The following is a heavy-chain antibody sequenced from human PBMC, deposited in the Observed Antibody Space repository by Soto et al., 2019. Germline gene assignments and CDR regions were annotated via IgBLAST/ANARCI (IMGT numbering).Heavy chain of an antibody. CDR2: MWYDNSPQ. J-gene: IGHJ4*02. Sequence: QVQLVESGGGVVQPGRSLRLSCEASGFTFSSHGVHWVRQAPGKGLEWVAVMWYDNSPQYYADSVKGRFTISRDNSKNTLYLQMDSLRADDTAVYHCVIESTRSNSFYTSSPFGWGQGTLVAVSS. D-gene: IGHD6-13*01. CDR1: GFTFSSHG. V-gene: IGHV3-33*01. CDR3: VIESTRSNSFYTSSPFG.